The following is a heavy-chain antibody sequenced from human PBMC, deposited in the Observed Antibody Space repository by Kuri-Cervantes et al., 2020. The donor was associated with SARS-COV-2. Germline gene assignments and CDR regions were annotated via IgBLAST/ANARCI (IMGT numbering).Heavy chain of an antibody. J-gene: IGHJ6*02. CDR2: ISSSSSYI. V-gene: IGHV3-21*01. CDR3: ARDLYYDFWIGYYGPGRYYYGMDV. Sequence: GESLKISCVSSGFRFSNYAMTWVRQAPEKGLEWVSSISSSSSYIYYADSVKGRFTISRDNAKNTLYLQMNRLTAEDTAVYYCARDLYYDFWIGYYGPGRYYYGMDVWGQGTTVTGAS. D-gene: IGHD3-3*01. CDR1: GFRFSNYA.